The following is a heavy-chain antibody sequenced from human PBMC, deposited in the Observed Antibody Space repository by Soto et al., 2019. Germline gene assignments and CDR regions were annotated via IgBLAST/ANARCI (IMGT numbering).Heavy chain of an antibody. D-gene: IGHD3-22*01. CDR2: IIPIFDTA. CDR3: ARGPRGYYYDSSGGNDY. J-gene: IGHJ4*02. V-gene: IGHV1-69*13. CDR1: GAPFSSYA. Sequence: SVEVSCKASGAPFSSYAISWVRQAPGPGLEWMGGIIPIFDTASYAQKCQGRVTITADESTSTAYMELSSLRSEDMAVYYCARGPRGYYYDSSGGNDYWGQGTLVTVS.